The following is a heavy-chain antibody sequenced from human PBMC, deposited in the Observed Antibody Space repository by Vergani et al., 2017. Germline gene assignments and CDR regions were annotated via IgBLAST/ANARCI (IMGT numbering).Heavy chain of an antibody. V-gene: IGHV4-39*01. CDR2: IYYSGST. J-gene: IGHJ6*02. CDR1: GGSISSSSYY. CDR3: ARHGYSSSWYGLYGMDV. D-gene: IGHD6-13*01. Sequence: QLQLQESGPGLVKPSETLSLTCTVSGGSISSSSYYLGWIRQPPGKGLEWIGSIYYSGSTYYNPSLKSRVTISVDTSKNQFSLKLSSVTAADTAVYYCARHGYSSSWYGLYGMDVWGQGTTVTVSS.